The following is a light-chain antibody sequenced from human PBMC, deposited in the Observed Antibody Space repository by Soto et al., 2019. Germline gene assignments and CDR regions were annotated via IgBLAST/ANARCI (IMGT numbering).Light chain of an antibody. Sequence: IVMTQSPDSLAVSLGERATINCTSSQSVLYSSTNKQYLAWYQQKPGQPPKLLIDWASTRESGVPDRFSGSGSGTDFSLTNSSLPAEDVAVYYSQQSYTIPSYTFDLGNQLEIK. V-gene: IGKV4-1*01. CDR3: QQSYTIPSYT. CDR1: QSVLYSSTNKQY. J-gene: IGKJ2*01. CDR2: WAS.